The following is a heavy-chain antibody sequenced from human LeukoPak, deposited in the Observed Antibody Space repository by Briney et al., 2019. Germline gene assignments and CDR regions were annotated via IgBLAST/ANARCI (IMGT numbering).Heavy chain of an antibody. CDR3: ATDRLWFGELYTDY. V-gene: IGHV1-24*01. Sequence: ASVNVSRKVSGYTLTELSMHWVRQPPGKGLEWMGGFDSEDGETIYAQKFQGRVTMTEDTSTDTDYMELSSLTSEDTAVYYCATDRLWFGELYTDYWGQGTLVTVSS. J-gene: IGHJ4*02. CDR2: FDSEDGET. D-gene: IGHD3-10*01. CDR1: GYTLTELS.